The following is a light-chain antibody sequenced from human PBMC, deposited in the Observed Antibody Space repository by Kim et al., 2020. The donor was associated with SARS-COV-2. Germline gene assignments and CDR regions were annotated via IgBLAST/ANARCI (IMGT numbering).Light chain of an antibody. CDR1: QSVSASY. J-gene: IGKJ5*01. CDR3: QQYGSSPIS. CDR2: GAS. Sequence: EIVLTQSPGTLSLSPGERATLSCRASQSVSASYLAWYQQKPGQAPRLLIYGASSRATGIPDRFSGSGSGTDFTLSINRLEPEDFAVYYCQQYGSSPISFGQGTRLEIK. V-gene: IGKV3-20*01.